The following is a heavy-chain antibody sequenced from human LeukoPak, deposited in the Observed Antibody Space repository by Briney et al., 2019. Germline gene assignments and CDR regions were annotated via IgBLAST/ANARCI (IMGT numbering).Heavy chain of an antibody. CDR2: MYASGNT. J-gene: IGHJ6*03. CDR1: GGSIRSFS. CDR3: ARVHPLYYMDV. V-gene: IGHV4-4*07. Sequence: SETLSLTCTVSGGSIRSFSWSWIRQPAGKGLEWIGLMYASGNTNYGPSLKSRVTMSEDTSRNQFSLTLTSVTAADTAVYFCARVHPLYYMDVWGKGTTVIVSS.